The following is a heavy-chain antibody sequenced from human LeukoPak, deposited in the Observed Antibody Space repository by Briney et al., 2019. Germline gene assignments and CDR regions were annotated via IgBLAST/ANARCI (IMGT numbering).Heavy chain of an antibody. J-gene: IGHJ4*02. V-gene: IGHV4-4*02. CDR1: GGSISSSNW. Sequence: PSETLSLTCAVSGGSISSSNWRSWVRQPPGKGLEWIGEIYHSGSTNYNPSLKSRVTISVDKSKNQFSLKLSSVTAADTAVYYCARVWELASGFDYWGQGTLVTVSS. CDR2: IYHSGST. D-gene: IGHD1-26*01. CDR3: ARVWELASGFDY.